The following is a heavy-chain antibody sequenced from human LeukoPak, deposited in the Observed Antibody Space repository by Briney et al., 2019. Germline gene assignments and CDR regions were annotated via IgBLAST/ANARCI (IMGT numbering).Heavy chain of an antibody. D-gene: IGHD2-2*01. CDR1: GYTFTNYG. J-gene: IGHJ4*02. CDR3: ARDWASHTYYFDY. CDR2: ISAYKGNT. V-gene: IGHV1-18*01. Sequence: ASVKVSCKASGYTFTNYGISWVRQAPGQGLEWMGWISAYKGNTNYAQKFQGRVTLTTDTSTSTAYMDLRSLRSDDTAVFYCARDWASHTYYFDYWGQGTLVTVSS.